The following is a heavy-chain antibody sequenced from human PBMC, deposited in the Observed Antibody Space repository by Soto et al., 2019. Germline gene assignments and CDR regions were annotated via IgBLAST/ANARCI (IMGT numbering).Heavy chain of an antibody. CDR3: ARDLSGGNYYYHRLDV. V-gene: IGHV3-21*01. CDR2: ITSNSVYV. J-gene: IGHJ6*02. Sequence: EVQLVESGGGLVKPGGSLRLSCAVSGFTFSDFDMSWVRQAPGKGLEWVSSITSNSVYVYYADSLKGRFTISRDNAKSSLYLQMNSLRADDTAVYYCARDLSGGNYYYHRLDVWGQGTTVTVSS. CDR1: GFTFSDFD. D-gene: IGHD1-26*01.